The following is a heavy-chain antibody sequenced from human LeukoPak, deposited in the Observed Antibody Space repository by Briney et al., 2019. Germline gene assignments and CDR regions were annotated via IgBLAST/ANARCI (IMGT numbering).Heavy chain of an antibody. D-gene: IGHD4-23*01. Sequence: GESPRTSCRGSGYSFTSYWISWVRQRPGKGLEWMGRIDPSASYTNYSPSFQGHVTISADKSISTAYLQWSSLKASDTAMYYCARPYGGNSEFDYWGQGTLVTVSS. J-gene: IGHJ4*02. CDR2: IDPSASYT. CDR1: GYSFTSYW. V-gene: IGHV5-10-1*01. CDR3: ARPYGGNSEFDY.